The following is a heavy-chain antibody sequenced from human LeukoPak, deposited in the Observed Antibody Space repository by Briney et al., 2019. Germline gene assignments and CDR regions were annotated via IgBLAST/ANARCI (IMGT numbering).Heavy chain of an antibody. CDR3: ARRRNYGSGPDY. CDR2: INHSGST. V-gene: IGHV4-34*01. Sequence: PSETLSLTCAVYGGSFSGYYWSWIRQPPGKGLEWIGEINHSGSTNYNPSLKSRVTISVDTSKNQFSLKLSSVTAADTAVYYCARRRNYGSGPDYWGQGTLVTVSS. J-gene: IGHJ4*02. CDR1: GGSFSGYY. D-gene: IGHD3-10*01.